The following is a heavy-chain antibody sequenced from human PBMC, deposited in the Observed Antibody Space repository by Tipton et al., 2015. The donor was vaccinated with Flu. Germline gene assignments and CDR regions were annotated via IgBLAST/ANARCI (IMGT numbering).Heavy chain of an antibody. CDR1: GGSISSGGYY. J-gene: IGHJ4*02. CDR2: IYDSGST. V-gene: IGHV4-31*03. Sequence: TLSLTCTVSGGSISSGGYYWSWIRQHPGKGLEWIGYIYDSGSTYYNPSLKSRVTISVDTSKNQFSLKLSSVTAADTAVYYCARESDIVAPRYFDYWGQGTLVTVSS. D-gene: IGHD5-12*01. CDR3: ARESDIVAPRYFDY.